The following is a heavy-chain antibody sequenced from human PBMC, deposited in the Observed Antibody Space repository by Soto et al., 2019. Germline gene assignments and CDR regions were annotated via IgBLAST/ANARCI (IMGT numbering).Heavy chain of an antibody. D-gene: IGHD5-18*01. J-gene: IGHJ4*02. Sequence: QAQLVESGGGVVQPGRSLRLSCAASGFAFSSYGMHWVRQAPGTGLEWVAVISYDGSLQHYADSVKGRFTISRDNSKNMVLLLRRSLRAEDTAVYYCVSDRGYGHASVPYSWGQGTLVSVSS. V-gene: IGHV3-30*03. CDR1: GFAFSSYG. CDR2: ISYDGSLQ. CDR3: VSDRGYGHASVPYS.